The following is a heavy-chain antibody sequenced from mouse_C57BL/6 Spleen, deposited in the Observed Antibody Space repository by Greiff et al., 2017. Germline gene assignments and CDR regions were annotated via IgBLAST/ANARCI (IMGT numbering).Heavy chain of an antibody. J-gene: IGHJ4*01. V-gene: IGHV5-16*01. CDR3: ARDRGYYDYDLYYAMDY. CDR2: INYDGSST. D-gene: IGHD2-4*01. Sequence: EVQLVESEGGLVQPGSSMKLSCTASGFTFSDYYMAWVRQVPEKGLEWVANINYDGSSTYYLDSLKSRFIISRDNAKNILYLQMSSLKSEDTATYYCARDRGYYDYDLYYAMDYWGQGTSVTVSS. CDR1: GFTFSDYY.